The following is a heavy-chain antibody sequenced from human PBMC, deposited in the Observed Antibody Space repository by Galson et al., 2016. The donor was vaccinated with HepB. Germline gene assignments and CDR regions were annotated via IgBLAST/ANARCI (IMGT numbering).Heavy chain of an antibody. Sequence: PALVKPTQTLTLTCTFSRFSLSTSGMCVSWIRQPPGKALEWLARIDWDDDKYYSTSLKTRLTISKDTSKNQVVLTMTNMDPVDTATNYCARRSGYDLGGAFDIWGQGTMVTVSS. J-gene: IGHJ3*02. CDR3: ARRSGYDLGGAFDI. CDR2: IDWDDDK. D-gene: IGHD5-12*01. V-gene: IGHV2-70*11. CDR1: RFSLSTSGMC.